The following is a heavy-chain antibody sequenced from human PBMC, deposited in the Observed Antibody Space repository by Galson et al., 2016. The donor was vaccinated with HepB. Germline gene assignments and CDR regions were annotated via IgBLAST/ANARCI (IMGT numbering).Heavy chain of an antibody. J-gene: IGHJ4*02. V-gene: IGHV4-4*02. CDR3: ARLSATYYVDN. Sequence: SETLSLTCAVSGDSVISNNWWSWVRQPPGKGLEWIGEIHHSGSSNYNPSLKSRVTMSVDKSKNQFPLRLTSVTVADAAVYYCARLSATYYVDNWGQGTLVTVSS. CDR1: GDSVISNNW. CDR2: IHHSGSS.